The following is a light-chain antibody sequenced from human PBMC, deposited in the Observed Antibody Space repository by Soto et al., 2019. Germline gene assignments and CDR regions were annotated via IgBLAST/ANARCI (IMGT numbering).Light chain of an antibody. V-gene: IGKV1-5*03. Sequence: DIQMTQSPSTLSASVGDRVTITCRASQSMSSWLAWYQQKPGKAPKLLIYKASSLESGVPSRFSGSGSGTEFTLTISSLQPDDFATYYCQQDNSYLRTFGQGTKLEIK. J-gene: IGKJ2*01. CDR3: QQDNSYLRT. CDR1: QSMSSW. CDR2: KAS.